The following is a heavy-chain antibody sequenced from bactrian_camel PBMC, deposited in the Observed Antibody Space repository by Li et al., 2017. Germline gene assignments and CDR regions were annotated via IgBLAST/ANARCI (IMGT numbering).Heavy chain of an antibody. D-gene: IGHD6*01. CDR3: AAECNGGSWDSVLDYFY. CDR2: ILSSDYET. CDR1: GFTFSETS. J-gene: IGHJ4*01. Sequence: VQLVESGGGLVQPGGSLRLSCATSGFTFSETSMNWARQAPGKGLGWVATILSSDYETMYADSVKGRFTISRDDVKNTLYLQLDRLKPEDTGMYYCAAECNGGSWDSVLDYFYWGQGTQVTVS. V-gene: IGHV3S42*01.